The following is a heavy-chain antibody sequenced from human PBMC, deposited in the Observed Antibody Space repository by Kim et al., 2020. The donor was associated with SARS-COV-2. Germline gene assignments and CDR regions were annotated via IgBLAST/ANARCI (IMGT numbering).Heavy chain of an antibody. CDR3: AKAPSITIFGVDPEYYFDY. D-gene: IGHD3-3*01. CDR2: ISYDGSNK. Sequence: GGSLRLSCAASGFTFSSYGMHWVRQAPGKGLEWVAVISYDGSNKYYADSVKGRFTISRDNSKNTLYLQMNSLRAEDTAVYYCAKAPSITIFGVDPEYYFDYWGQGTLVTVSS. CDR1: GFTFSSYG. V-gene: IGHV3-30*18. J-gene: IGHJ4*02.